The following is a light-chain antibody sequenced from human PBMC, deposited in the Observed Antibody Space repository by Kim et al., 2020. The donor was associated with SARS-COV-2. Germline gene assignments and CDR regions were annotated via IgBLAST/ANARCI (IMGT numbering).Light chain of an antibody. V-gene: IGLV3-19*01. CDR1: SLRSYY. CDR3: NSRDSSGNHVV. CDR2: GKN. Sequence: WGTTVRITSQGDSLRSYYARWYQQKPGQAPVLVIYGKNNRPSGIPDRFSGSSSGNTASLTITGAQAEDEADYYCNSRDSSGNHVVFGGGTQLTVL. J-gene: IGLJ2*01.